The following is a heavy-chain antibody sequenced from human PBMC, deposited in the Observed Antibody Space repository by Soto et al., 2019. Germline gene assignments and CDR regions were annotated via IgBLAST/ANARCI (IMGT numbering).Heavy chain of an antibody. V-gene: IGHV1-69*06. D-gene: IGHD2-2*01. CDR2: IIPSFGTP. Sequence: QVQLVQSGAEVKKPGSSARVSCKASGGTFTRDGINWVRQAPGQGLEWMVGIIPSFGTPNYAQKFRGRVTIIADKSTSVVYMELHSLSSEDTAVYYCTKIGGSCRSSSCGMDVGGQGTTVIVSS. J-gene: IGHJ6*02. CDR3: TKIGGSCRSSSCGMDV. CDR1: GGTFTRDG.